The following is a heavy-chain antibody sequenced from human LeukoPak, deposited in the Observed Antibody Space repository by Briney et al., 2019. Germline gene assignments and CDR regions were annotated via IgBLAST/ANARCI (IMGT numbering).Heavy chain of an antibody. J-gene: IGHJ4*02. V-gene: IGHV3-30*03. Sequence: GGSLRLSCAASGFTFSRYDMHWVRQAPGKGLEWVAVISYDGSNKYYADSVKGRFTISRDNSKNTLYLQMNSLRAEDTAVYYCASTDSGWGQGTLVTVSS. D-gene: IGHD3/OR15-3a*01. CDR2: ISYDGSNK. CDR1: GFTFSRYD. CDR3: ASTDSG.